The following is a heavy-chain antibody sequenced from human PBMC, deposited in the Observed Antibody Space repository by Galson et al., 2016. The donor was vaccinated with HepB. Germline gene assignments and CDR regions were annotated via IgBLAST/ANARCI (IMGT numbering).Heavy chain of an antibody. CDR2: IKRISEGWTT. Sequence: SLRLSCAGSGFIFNTGWMNWVRQAPGKGLEWVGRIKRISEGWTTDYAAPVKGRFTISRDDAKNTVYLQMNSLKIEDAAVYYCTTAGGSSWPPYWGQGTLVTVSS. V-gene: IGHV3-15*07. CDR1: GFIFNTGW. CDR3: TTAGGSSWPPY. J-gene: IGHJ4*02. D-gene: IGHD6-13*01.